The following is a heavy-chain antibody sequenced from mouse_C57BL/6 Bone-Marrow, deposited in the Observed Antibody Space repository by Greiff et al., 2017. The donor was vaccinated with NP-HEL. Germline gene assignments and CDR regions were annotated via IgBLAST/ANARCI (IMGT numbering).Heavy chain of an antibody. D-gene: IGHD1-1*01. CDR1: GYTFTDYY. J-gene: IGHJ3*01. CDR2: INPYNGGT. V-gene: IGHV1-19*01. Sequence: VQLQQSGPVLVKPGASVKMSCKASGYTFTDYYMNWVKQSHGKSLEWIGVINPYNGGTSYNQKFTGKATLTVDKSSRTAYMELNSLTSEDSAVYDRAREYGSSPAWFAYWRQGTLVTVSA. CDR3: AREYGSSPAWFAY.